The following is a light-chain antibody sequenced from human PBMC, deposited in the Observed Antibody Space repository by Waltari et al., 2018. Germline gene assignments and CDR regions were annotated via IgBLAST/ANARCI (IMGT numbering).Light chain of an antibody. Sequence: DIQVTQSPSSLSESVVDRVTITCRTSKGIGIDLHWYQQKPGEAPKRLIYDVSSLQTGVPSRFSGSGSGTEFTLTISSLQPEDFTTYYCLQHNTYPFTFGGGTKVDLK. J-gene: IGKJ4*01. CDR2: DVS. V-gene: IGKV1-17*01. CDR1: KGIGID. CDR3: LQHNTYPFT.